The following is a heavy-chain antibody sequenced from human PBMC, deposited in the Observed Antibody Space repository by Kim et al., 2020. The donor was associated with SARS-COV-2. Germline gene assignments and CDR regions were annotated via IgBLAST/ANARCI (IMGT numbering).Heavy chain of an antibody. J-gene: IGHJ4*02. D-gene: IGHD3-22*01. CDR2: INPSGGST. CDR3: ARGGYIKTYYYDRGQGYFDY. Sequence: ASVKVSCKASGYTFTSYYMHWVRQAPGQGLEWMGIINPSGGSTSYAQKFQGRVTMTRDTSTSTVYMELSSLRSEDTAVYYCARGGYIKTYYYDRGQGYFDYWGQGTLVTVSS. CDR1: GYTFTSYY. V-gene: IGHV1-46*01.